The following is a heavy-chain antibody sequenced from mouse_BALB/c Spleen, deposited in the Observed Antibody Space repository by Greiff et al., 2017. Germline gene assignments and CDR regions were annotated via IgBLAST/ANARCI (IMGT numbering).Heavy chain of an antibody. J-gene: IGHJ4*01. D-gene: IGHD2-4*01. CDR1: GFNIKDTY. CDR2: IDPANGNT. CDR3: ALSTMITTDYAMDY. V-gene: IGHV14-3*02. Sequence: EVQLVESGAELVKPGASVKLSCTASGFNIKDTYMHWVKQRPEQGLEWIGRIDPANGNTKYDPKFQGKATITADTSSNTAYLQLSSLTSEDTAVYYCALSTMITTDYAMDYWGQGTSVTVSS.